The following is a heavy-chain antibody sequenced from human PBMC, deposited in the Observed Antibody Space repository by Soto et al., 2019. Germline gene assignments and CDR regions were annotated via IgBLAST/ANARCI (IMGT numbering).Heavy chain of an antibody. J-gene: IGHJ4*02. D-gene: IGHD3-16*01. CDR1: GLTFQNHA. CDR2: VSGNSGST. CDR3: ARDPRVASRSYYFDY. V-gene: IGHV3-23*01. Sequence: GGSLRLSCTASGLTFQNHAMSWVRQAPGKGLEWVSVVSGNSGSTYYADSVRGRFTISRDNSKNTLYLQMNGLRAEDTALYYCARDPRVASRSYYFDYWGQGALVTVSS.